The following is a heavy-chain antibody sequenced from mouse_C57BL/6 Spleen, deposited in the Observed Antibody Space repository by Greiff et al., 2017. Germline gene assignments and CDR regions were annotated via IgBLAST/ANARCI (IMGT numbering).Heavy chain of an antibody. CDR3: AITTVVEGYFDV. D-gene: IGHD1-1*01. Sequence: VQGVESGPELVKPGASVKISCKASGYAFSSSWMNWVKQRPGKGLEWIGRIYPGDGDTNYNGKFKGKATLTADKSSSTAYMQLSSLTSADSAVYFCAITTVVEGYFDVWGTGTTVTVSS. V-gene: IGHV1-82*01. J-gene: IGHJ1*03. CDR1: GYAFSSSW. CDR2: IYPGDGDT.